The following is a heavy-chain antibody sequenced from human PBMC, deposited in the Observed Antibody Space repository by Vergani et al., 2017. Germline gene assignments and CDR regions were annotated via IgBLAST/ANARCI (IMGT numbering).Heavy chain of an antibody. CDR1: GFTFSSYG. CDR2: ISYDGSNK. V-gene: IGHV3-30*03. Sequence: QVQLVESGGGVVQPGRSLRLSCAASGFTFSSYGMHWVRQAPGKGLEWVAVISYDGSNKYYADSVKGRFTISRDNSKNTLYLQMNSLRAEDTAVYYCARGLRNFDPWGQGTLVTVSS. J-gene: IGHJ5*02. D-gene: IGHD1-14*01. CDR3: ARGLRNFDP.